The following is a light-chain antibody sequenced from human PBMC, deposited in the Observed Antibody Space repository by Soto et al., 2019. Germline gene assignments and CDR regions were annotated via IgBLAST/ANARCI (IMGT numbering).Light chain of an antibody. CDR2: GAS. CDR3: QQYNNWPPDRT. Sequence: EIVMTPSPATLSVSPGERATLSCRASQSVSSNLAWYQQKPGQAPRLLIYGASTRATGIPARFSGSGSGTEFTLTISSLQSEDFAIYFCQQYNNWPPDRTFGQGTQVEIK. V-gene: IGKV3-15*01. J-gene: IGKJ1*01. CDR1: QSVSSN.